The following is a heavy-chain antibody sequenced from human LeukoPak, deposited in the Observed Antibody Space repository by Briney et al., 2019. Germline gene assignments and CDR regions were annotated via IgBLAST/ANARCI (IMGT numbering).Heavy chain of an antibody. V-gene: IGHV3-23*01. CDR2: ISGSGGST. Sequence: GGSLRLSCAASGFTFSSYAMSWVRQAPGQGLELVSGISGSGGSTYHADSVKGRFTISRDNSRNTLYLQMNSLRAEDTAVYYCAKVSTSSSKGHYWGQGTLVTVSS. J-gene: IGHJ4*02. CDR3: AKVSTSSSKGHY. D-gene: IGHD2-2*01. CDR1: GFTFSSYA.